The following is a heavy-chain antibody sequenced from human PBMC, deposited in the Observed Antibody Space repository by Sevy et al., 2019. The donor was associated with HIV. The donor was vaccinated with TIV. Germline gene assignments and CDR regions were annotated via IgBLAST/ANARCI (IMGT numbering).Heavy chain of an antibody. CDR2: INHSGST. CDR3: ARGGYSGYYYDSSGYIHFDY. D-gene: IGHD3-22*01. CDR1: GGSFSGYY. Sequence: SETLSLTCAVYGGSFSGYYWSWIRQPPGMGLEWIGEINHSGSTNYNPSLKSRVTISVDTSKNQFSLKLSSVTAADTAVYYCARGGYSGYYYDSSGYIHFDYWGQGTLVTVSS. V-gene: IGHV4-34*01. J-gene: IGHJ4*02.